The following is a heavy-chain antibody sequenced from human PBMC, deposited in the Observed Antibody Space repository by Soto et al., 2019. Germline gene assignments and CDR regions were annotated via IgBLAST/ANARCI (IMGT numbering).Heavy chain of an antibody. CDR3: ESIFRGEPPFY. J-gene: IGHJ4*02. V-gene: IGHV4-34*01. Sequence: SETLSLTCAVYGGSFSGYYWSWIRQPPGKGLEWIGEINHSGSTNYNPSLKSRVTISVDTSKNQFSLKLSSVTAADTALYFCESIFRGEPPFYWGQGTLVTVSS. CDR2: INHSGST. CDR1: GGSFSGYY. D-gene: IGHD3-10*01.